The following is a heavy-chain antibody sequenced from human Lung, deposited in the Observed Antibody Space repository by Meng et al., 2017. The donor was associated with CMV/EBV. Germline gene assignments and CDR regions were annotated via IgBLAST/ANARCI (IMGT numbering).Heavy chain of an antibody. D-gene: IGHD3-10*01. CDR2: IPHRGSS. CDR3: LRRSGGSV. Sequence: QEQLRESGPALVKPSETLSLTCAVSGYSITNHNWWAWVRQPPGKGLEWIGEIPHRGSSAYNPSLKSRVSMSIDKSKNQFSLKLTSVTAADTAVYHCLRRSGGSVWGQGTLVTVSS. CDR1: GYSITNHNW. V-gene: IGHV4-4*02. J-gene: IGHJ1*01.